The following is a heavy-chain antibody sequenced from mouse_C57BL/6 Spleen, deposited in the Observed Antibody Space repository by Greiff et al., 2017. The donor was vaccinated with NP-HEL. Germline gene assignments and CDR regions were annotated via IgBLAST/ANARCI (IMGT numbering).Heavy chain of an antibody. V-gene: IGHV1-7*01. CDR3: AIDSSGPSY. CDR1: GYTFTSYW. CDR2: INPSSGYT. J-gene: IGHJ2*01. Sequence: VQLQQSGAELAKPGASVKLSCKASGYTFTSYWMPWVKQRPGQGLEWLGYINPSSGYTKYNQKFKDKATLTADKSSSTAYMQLSSLTYEDSAVYYCAIDSSGPSYWGQGTTLTVSS. D-gene: IGHD3-2*02.